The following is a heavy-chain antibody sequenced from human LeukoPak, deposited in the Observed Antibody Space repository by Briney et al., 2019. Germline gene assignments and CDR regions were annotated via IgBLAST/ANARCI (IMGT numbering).Heavy chain of an antibody. Sequence: PGRSLRLSCTGSGFTLGDYAMSWFRQAPGKGLEWVSFIKSKAYGGTTEYAASVKGRFTVSRDDSKSIAYLHMNSLKTEDTAVYYCSRTRSVAGSSIYFDYWGQGTLVTVSS. D-gene: IGHD6-19*01. CDR3: SRTRSVAGSSIYFDY. V-gene: IGHV3-49*03. J-gene: IGHJ4*02. CDR1: GFTLGDYA. CDR2: IKSKAYGGTT.